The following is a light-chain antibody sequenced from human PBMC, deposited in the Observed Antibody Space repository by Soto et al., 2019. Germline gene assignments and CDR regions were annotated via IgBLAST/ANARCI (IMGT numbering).Light chain of an antibody. CDR3: QQYNNWPRT. CDR2: GVS. Sequence: EIVMMQSPATLSVSPGESVTLSCRASQLFSSNLAWYQHKPGQAPRLLIYGVSTRDTGVPDRFSGSASGTEFTLTISSLQSEDFAVYYCQQYNNWPRTFGQGTDWRL. CDR1: QLFSSN. V-gene: IGKV3-15*01. J-gene: IGKJ5*01.